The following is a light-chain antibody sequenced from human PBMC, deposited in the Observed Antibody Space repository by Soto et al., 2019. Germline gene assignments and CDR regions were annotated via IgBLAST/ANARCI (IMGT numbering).Light chain of an antibody. J-gene: IGKJ1*01. CDR2: GAS. CDR1: ESVTNY. Sequence: EIVLTQSPATLSLSPGERGTLSCRASESVTNYLAWYQQKPGQAPRLLVYGASTRATGIPARFSGSGSGTEFTLTISRVQPEDFATYYCQQYETYLKTFGQGTKVDIK. CDR3: QQYETYLKT. V-gene: IGKV3-11*01.